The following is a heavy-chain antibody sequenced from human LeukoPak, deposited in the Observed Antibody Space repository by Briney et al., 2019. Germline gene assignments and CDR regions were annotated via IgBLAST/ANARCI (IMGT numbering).Heavy chain of an antibody. J-gene: IGHJ5*02. Sequence: SVKVSCKASGGTFSSYAISWVRQAPGQGLEWMGGIIPIFGTANYAQKFQGRVTITTDESTSTAYMELSSLRSEGTAVYYCARDRALPSERNYYDSCGYRGRWFDPWGQGTLVTVSS. CDR3: ARDRALPSERNYYDSCGYRGRWFDP. CDR1: GGTFSSYA. CDR2: IIPIFGTA. D-gene: IGHD3-22*01. V-gene: IGHV1-69*05.